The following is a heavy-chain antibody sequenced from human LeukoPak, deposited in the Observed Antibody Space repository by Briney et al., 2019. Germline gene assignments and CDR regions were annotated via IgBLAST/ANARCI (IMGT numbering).Heavy chain of an antibody. J-gene: IGHJ4*02. V-gene: IGHV3-23*01. CDR3: AKVVTYYYGSGSYYRRDF. Sequence: GGSLRLSCAASGFTFSSYAMSWVRQAPGKGLEWVSAISGSGGSTYYADSVKGRFTISRDNSKNTLYLQMNSLRAEDTAVYYCAKVVTYYYGSGSYYRRDFWGQGPLVTVSS. CDR2: ISGSGGST. CDR1: GFTFSSYA. D-gene: IGHD3-10*01.